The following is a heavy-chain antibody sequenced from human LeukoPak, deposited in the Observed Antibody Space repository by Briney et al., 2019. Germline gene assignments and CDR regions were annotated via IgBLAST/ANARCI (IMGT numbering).Heavy chain of an antibody. CDR1: GYTSTSPE. J-gene: IGHJ3*02. Sequence: ASVTVSCKASGYTSTSPEINGVRQAAGRGLEWLGWMNPRDNTSQAPNFQDRVTLIRDKSINTAYMELGGLRSEDTAVYYCGRYTQYYGFDIWGGGTLVSVSA. D-gene: IGHD3-10*01. V-gene: IGHV1-8*01. CDR3: GRYTQYYGFDI. CDR2: MNPRDNT.